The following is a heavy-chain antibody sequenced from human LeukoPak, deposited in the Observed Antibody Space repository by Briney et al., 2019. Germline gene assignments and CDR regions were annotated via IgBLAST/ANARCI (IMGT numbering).Heavy chain of an antibody. V-gene: IGHV5-51*01. CDR3: ARLQKGSGSYYSNMDV. D-gene: IGHD3-10*01. Sequence: GESLKISCKGSGYSFTSYWIGWGRQMPGKGLEWMGIFYRGDSDTRYSPSFQGQVTISADKSISTAYLQWSSLKASDTAMYYCARLQKGSGSYYSNMDVWGKGTTVTVSS. J-gene: IGHJ6*03. CDR1: GYSFTSYW. CDR2: FYRGDSDT.